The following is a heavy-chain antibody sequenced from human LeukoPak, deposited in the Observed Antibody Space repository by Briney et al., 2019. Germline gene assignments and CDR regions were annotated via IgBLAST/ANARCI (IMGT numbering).Heavy chain of an antibody. Sequence: PSETLSLTCTVSGGSISSYYWSWIRQPPGKGLEWIGYIYYSGSTNYNPSLKSRVTISVDTSKNQFSLKLSSVTAADTAVYYCARDNGYSYGYVWFDPWGQGTLVTVSS. CDR2: IYYSGST. D-gene: IGHD5-18*01. J-gene: IGHJ5*02. CDR1: GGSISSYY. CDR3: ARDNGYSYGYVWFDP. V-gene: IGHV4-59*01.